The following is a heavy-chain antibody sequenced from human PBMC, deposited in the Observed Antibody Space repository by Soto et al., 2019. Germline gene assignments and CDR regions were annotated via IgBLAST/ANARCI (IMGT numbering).Heavy chain of an antibody. CDR1: GGSISSSSYY. V-gene: IGHV4-39*01. D-gene: IGHD6-13*01. J-gene: IGHJ4*02. Sequence: QLQLQESGPGLVKPSETLSLTCTASGGSISSSSYYWGWIRQPPGKGLEWIGSIYYSGSTYYNPSLKSRVTISVDTAKNQFSLKLSSVTAGDTAVYYCVREQQLVRTGDYWGQGTLVTVSS. CDR2: IYYSGST. CDR3: VREQQLVRTGDY.